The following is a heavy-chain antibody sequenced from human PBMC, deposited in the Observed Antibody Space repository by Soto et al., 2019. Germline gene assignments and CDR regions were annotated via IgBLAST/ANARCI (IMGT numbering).Heavy chain of an antibody. J-gene: IGHJ6*02. CDR1: GYSFTSYW. CDR2: IYPGDSDT. V-gene: IGHV5-51*01. D-gene: IGHD3-22*01. Sequence: GESLQISCKGSGYSFTSYWICWVRQMPGKGLEWMGIIYPGDSDTRYSPSFQGQVTISADKSISTAYLQWSSLKASDTAMYYCARSSGYYFRYFYYGMDVWGQGTTVTVSS. CDR3: ARSSGYYFRYFYYGMDV.